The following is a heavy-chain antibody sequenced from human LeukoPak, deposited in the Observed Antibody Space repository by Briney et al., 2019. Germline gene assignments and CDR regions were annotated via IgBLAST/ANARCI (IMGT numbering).Heavy chain of an antibody. CDR3: ASRTYSSSSGYNWFDP. CDR1: GYTFTGYY. CDR2: INPNSGGT. J-gene: IGHJ5*02. Sequence: VASVKVSCKASGYTFTGYYMHWVRQAPGQGLEWMGWINPNSGGTNYAQKFQGRVTMTRDTSISTAYMELSRLRSDDTAVYYCASRTYSSSSGYNWFDPWGQGTLVTVSS. D-gene: IGHD6-6*01. V-gene: IGHV1-2*02.